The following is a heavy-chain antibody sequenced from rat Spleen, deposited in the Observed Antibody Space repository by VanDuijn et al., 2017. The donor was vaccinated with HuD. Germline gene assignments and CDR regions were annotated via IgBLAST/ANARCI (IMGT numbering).Heavy chain of an antibody. CDR1: GYSITSSYR. V-gene: IGHV3-3*01. Sequence: EVQLQESGPGLVKPSQSLSLTCSVTGYSITSSYRWNWIRKFPGNKLEWMGYINSEGTTNYNPSLKSRISITRDTSKNQFFLQVNSVTTEDTATYYCARGTTVAYYYVMDAWGQGASVTVSS. CDR2: INSEGTT. CDR3: ARGTTVAYYYVMDA. D-gene: IGHD1-3*01. J-gene: IGHJ4*01.